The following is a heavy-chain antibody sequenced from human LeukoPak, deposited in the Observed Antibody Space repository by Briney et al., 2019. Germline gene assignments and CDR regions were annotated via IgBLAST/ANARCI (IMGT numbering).Heavy chain of an antibody. D-gene: IGHD6-19*01. CDR2: IYYSGST. J-gene: IGHJ4*02. CDR3: ARPLEQWLVYPFDY. V-gene: IGHV4-39*01. CDR1: GGSISSSSYY. Sequence: SETLSLTCTVSGGSISSSSYYWGWIRQPPGTGLEWIGSIYYSGSTYYNPSLKSRVTISVDTSKNQFSLKLSSVTAADTAVYYCARPLEQWLVYPFDYWGQGTLVTVSS.